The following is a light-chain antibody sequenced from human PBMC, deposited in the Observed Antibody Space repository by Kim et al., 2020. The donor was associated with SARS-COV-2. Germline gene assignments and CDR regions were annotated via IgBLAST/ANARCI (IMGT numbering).Light chain of an antibody. CDR3: QQYSSSPNT. J-gene: IGKJ2*01. CDR1: QSVSATY. Sequence: EIVLTQSPGTLSLSPGERATLSCRASQSVSATYLAWYQQSPGQAPRLLIYGISSRATDIPDRFSGSGSGTDFTLTISRLEPEDFAVYYCQQYSSSPNTFGQGTKLEIK. CDR2: GIS. V-gene: IGKV3-20*01.